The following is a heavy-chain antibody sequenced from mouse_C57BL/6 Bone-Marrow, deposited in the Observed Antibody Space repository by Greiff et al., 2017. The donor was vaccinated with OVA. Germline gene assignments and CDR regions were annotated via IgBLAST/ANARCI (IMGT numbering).Heavy chain of an antibody. J-gene: IGHJ3*01. CDR1: GYAFSSSW. CDR3: ARGGAWFAY. V-gene: IGHV1-82*01. CDR2: IYPGDGDT. Sequence: VQLKQSGPELVKPGASVKISCKASGYAFSSSWMNWVKQRPGKGLEWIGRIYPGDGDTNYNGKFKGKATLTADKSSSTAYMQLSSLTSEDSAVYFCARGGAWFAYWGQGTLVTVSA.